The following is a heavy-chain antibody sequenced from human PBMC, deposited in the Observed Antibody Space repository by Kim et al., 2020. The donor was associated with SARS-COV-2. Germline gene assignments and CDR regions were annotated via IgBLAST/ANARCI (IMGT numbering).Heavy chain of an antibody. CDR3: ARGNWGLAAMAPFDY. J-gene: IGHJ4*02. V-gene: IGHV4-30-4*01. D-gene: IGHD5-18*01. CDR2: IYYSGST. CDR1: GGSISSGDYY. Sequence: SETLSLTCTVSGGSISSGDYYWSWIRQPPGKGLEWIGYIYYSGSTYYNPSLKSRVTISVDTSKNQFSLKLSSVTAADTAVYYCARGNWGLAAMAPFDYWGQGTLVTVSS.